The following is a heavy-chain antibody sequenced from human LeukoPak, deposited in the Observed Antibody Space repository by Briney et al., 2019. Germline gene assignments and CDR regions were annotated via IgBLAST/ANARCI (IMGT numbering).Heavy chain of an antibody. D-gene: IGHD2/OR15-2a*01. CDR3: AGVQEFSSTDTVDV. CDR1: GFTFSRYW. CDR2: IRHDGSEE. Sequence: GGSLRLSCVGSGFTFSRYWMSWVRQAPGKGLEWVANIRHDGSEEFYRDSVKGRFTISRDNAKNSLFLQVNSLRDEDTAVYYCAGVQEFSSTDTVDVWGQGTTVIVSS. V-gene: IGHV3-7*05. J-gene: IGHJ6*02.